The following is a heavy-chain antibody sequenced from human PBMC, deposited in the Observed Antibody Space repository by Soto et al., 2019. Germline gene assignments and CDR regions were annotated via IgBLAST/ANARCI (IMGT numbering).Heavy chain of an antibody. CDR2: IYYSGST. CDR1: GGSISSGGYY. V-gene: IGHV4-31*03. J-gene: IGHJ1*01. CDR3: ARIRGTGTYPHDFQP. Sequence: QVQLQESGPGLVKPSQTLSLTCTASGGSISSGGYYWSWMRQHPGKGLEWIGYIYYSGSTYYNPSLKSRVTISVDTSNNQFFLKLSSVTAADTAVYYCARIRGTGTYPHDFQPWGQGTLVTVSS. D-gene: IGHD1-26*01.